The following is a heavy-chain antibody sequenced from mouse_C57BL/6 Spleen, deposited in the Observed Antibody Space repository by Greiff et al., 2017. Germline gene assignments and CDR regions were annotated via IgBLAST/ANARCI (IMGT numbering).Heavy chain of an antibody. CDR1: GFTFSSYG. D-gene: IGHD1-1*01. V-gene: IGHV5-6*02. CDR2: ISSGGSYT. Sequence: DVMLVESGGDLVKPGGSLKLSCAASGFTFSSYGMSWVRQTPDKRMEWVATISSGGSYTYYPDSVKGRFTISRDNAKNTLYLQMSSLKSEDTAMYYCARQYYGSSPWFAYWGQGTLVTVSA. J-gene: IGHJ3*01. CDR3: ARQYYGSSPWFAY.